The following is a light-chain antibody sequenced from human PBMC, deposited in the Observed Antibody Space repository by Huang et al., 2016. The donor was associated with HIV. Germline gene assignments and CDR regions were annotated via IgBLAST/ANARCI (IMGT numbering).Light chain of an antibody. J-gene: IGKJ2*01. V-gene: IGKV1-27*01. CDR3: QKYNSAPYT. Sequence: GDRVTITCRASQDIRNYLAWYQQKPGTAPKLLISAASTLQSGVPYRFSGSGSGTDFTLTIGSLQPEDVATYYCQKYNSAPYTFGQGTKLEIK. CDR1: QDIRNY. CDR2: AAS.